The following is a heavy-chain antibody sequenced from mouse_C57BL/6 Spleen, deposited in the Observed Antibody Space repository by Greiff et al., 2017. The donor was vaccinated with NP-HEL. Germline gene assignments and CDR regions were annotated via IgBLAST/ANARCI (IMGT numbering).Heavy chain of an antibody. CDR1: GFTFSDYG. D-gene: IGHD1-1*01. J-gene: IGHJ4*01. CDR2: ISSGSSTI. CDR3: ARRTTVVESSMDY. Sequence: DVKLVESGGGLVKPGGSLKLSCAASGFTFSDYGMHWVRQAPEKGLEWVAYISSGSSTIYYADTVKGRFTISRDNAKNTLFLQMTSLRSEDTAMYYCARRTTVVESSMDYWGQGTSVTVSS. V-gene: IGHV5-17*01.